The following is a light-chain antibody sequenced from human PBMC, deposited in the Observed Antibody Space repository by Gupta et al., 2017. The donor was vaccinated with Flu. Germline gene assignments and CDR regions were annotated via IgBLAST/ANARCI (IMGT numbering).Light chain of an antibody. CDR3: QQTRRFPLT. CDR2: GAS. V-gene: IGKV1-12*01. J-gene: IGKJ4*01. Sequence: DIQMTLSPSSVSTSVGDRVTITCRASQGLSSWLAWYQQRPGRAPKLLIFGASTLQSGVSVRFSGSGSETEFTLTISSLQPDDSATYFCQQTRRFPLTFGGGTKVEIK. CDR1: QGLSSW.